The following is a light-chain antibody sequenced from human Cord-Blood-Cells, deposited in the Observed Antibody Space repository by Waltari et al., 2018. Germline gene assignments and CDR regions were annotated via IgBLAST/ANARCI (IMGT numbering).Light chain of an antibody. CDR3: SSYAGSNNFVV. CDR1: SSDVGGYNY. Sequence: QSALTQPPSASGSPGQSVTISCTGTSSDVGGYNYVSWYQQHPGKAPKLMFYEVSKPPSGVPDLFSGSNSSNTASLTVSGLQAEDEADYYCSSYAGSNNFVVFGGGTKLTVL. J-gene: IGLJ2*01. V-gene: IGLV2-8*01. CDR2: EVS.